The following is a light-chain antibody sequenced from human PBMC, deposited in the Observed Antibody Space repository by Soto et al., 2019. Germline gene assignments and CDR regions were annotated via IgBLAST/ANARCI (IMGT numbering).Light chain of an antibody. V-gene: IGLV2-23*02. CDR3: CSYAGGSTLYV. J-gene: IGLJ1*01. CDR1: SNEVGAYNL. CDR2: EVS. Sequence: QSALTQPASVSGSPGQSIPISCTGASNEVGAYNLVSWYQQHPGKAPKLMISEVSQRPSGVSNRFSGSKSGNAASLTISGLQAEDEADYYCCSYAGGSTLYVFGTGTKVTVL.